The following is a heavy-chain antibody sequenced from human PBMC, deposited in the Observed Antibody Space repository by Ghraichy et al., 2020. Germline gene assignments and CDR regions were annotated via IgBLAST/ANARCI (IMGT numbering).Heavy chain of an antibody. Sequence: SETLSLTCTVSGGSISSGGYYWSWIRQHPGKGLEWIGYIYYSGSTYYNPSLKSRVTISVDTSKNQFSLKLSSVTAADTAVYYYARGHSSSFPCYFDYWGQGTLVTVSS. CDR1: GGSISSGGYY. CDR3: ARGHSSSFPCYFDY. V-gene: IGHV4-31*03. D-gene: IGHD6-13*01. CDR2: IYYSGST. J-gene: IGHJ4*02.